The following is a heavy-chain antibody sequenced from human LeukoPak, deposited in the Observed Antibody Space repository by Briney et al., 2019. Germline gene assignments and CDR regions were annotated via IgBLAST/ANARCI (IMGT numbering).Heavy chain of an antibody. CDR2: IFYTGGT. J-gene: IGHJ5*02. V-gene: IGHV4-59*02. CDR3: ARGGVNWFDP. Sequence: SETLSLTCTVSGGSVSGDSWTWIRQPAGKGLEWIGYIFYTGGTNYNPSLKSRVTISVDTSKNQFSLKLSSVTAADTAVYYCARGGVNWFDPWGQGTLVTVSS. CDR1: GGSVSGDS.